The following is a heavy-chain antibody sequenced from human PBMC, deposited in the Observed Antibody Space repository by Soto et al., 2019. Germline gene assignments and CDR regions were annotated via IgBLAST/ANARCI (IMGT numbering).Heavy chain of an antibody. V-gene: IGHV3-23*01. D-gene: IGHD1-1*01. J-gene: IGHJ4*02. CDR1: GFTISTYA. Sequence: GGSLRLSCTASGFTISTYAMTWVRQAPGKGLEWVSTMINSGNTYYTDSLKGRFTISRDDSRNTLYLQMNSLRAEDTAVYYCAKERFEHCGAGTCSFDYWGQGTLVTVSS. CDR3: AKERFEHCGAGTCSFDY. CDR2: MINSGNT.